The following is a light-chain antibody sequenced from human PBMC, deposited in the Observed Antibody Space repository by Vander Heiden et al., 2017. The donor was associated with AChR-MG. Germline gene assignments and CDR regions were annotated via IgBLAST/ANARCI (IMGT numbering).Light chain of an antibody. J-gene: IGLJ2*01. CDR2: DDS. Sequence: SYVLTQPPSVSVAPGRTATITCGGNNIGSKSAHWYQQKLGQAPVLVVYDDSDRPSGIPERISGSNSGNTATLTISRVEAGDEGDYYCQVWDSVSDPVVFGGGTKLTVL. V-gene: IGLV3-21*02. CDR3: QVWDSVSDPVV. CDR1: NIGSKS.